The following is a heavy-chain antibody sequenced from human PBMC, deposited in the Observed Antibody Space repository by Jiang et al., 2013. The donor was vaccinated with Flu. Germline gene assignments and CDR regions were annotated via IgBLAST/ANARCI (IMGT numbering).Heavy chain of an antibody. CDR1: GYTLTGYY. V-gene: IGHV1-2*02. CDR3: ARDTPNLFYSSGWYYFDS. J-gene: IGHJ4*02. CDR2: INPNSGAT. Sequence: SGAEVRKPGASVKVSCKASGYTLTGYYMHWVRQAPGQGLEWMGWINPNSGATKYEQKLQGRVTMTRDTSINTVYMELSRLRSDDTAVYYCARDTPNLFYSSGWYYFDSWGQGTLVTVSS. D-gene: IGHD6-19*01.